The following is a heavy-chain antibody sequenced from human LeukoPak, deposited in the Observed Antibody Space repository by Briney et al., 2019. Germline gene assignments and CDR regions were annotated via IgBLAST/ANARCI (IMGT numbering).Heavy chain of an antibody. CDR3: ARGIVVVAAKGELLDY. CDR2: ISYDGSNK. D-gene: IGHD2-15*01. V-gene: IGHV3-30-3*01. CDR1: GFTFSSYA. J-gene: IGHJ4*02. Sequence: SGGSLRLSCAASGFTFSSYAMHWVRQAPGKGLEWVAVISYDGSNKYYADSVKGRFTISRDNPKNTLYLQMNSLRAEDTAVYYCARGIVVVAAKGELLDYWGQGTLVTVSS.